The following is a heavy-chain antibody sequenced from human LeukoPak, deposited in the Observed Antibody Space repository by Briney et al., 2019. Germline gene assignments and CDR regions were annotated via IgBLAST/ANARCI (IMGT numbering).Heavy chain of an antibody. CDR3: ARVPFDYYDSDDYYYHDAFDI. J-gene: IGHJ3*02. CDR2: IYHSEST. D-gene: IGHD3-22*01. V-gene: IGHV4-30-2*01. CDR1: TFGDYA. Sequence: TFGDYAMSWFRQAPGKGLEWIGYIYHSESTYYNPSLKNRVTISIDRSKNQLSLNLSSVTAADTAVYYCARVPFDYYDSDDYYYHDAFDIWGQGTMVTVSS.